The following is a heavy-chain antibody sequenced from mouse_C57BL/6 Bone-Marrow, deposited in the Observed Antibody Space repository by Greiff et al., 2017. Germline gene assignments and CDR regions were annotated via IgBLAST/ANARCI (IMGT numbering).Heavy chain of an antibody. CDR3: APSYYYGSSYDIYYAMDY. CDR1: GYTFTDYY. V-gene: IGHV1-19*01. D-gene: IGHD1-1*01. Sequence: EVKLQESGPVLVKPGASVKMSCKASGYTFTDYYMNWVKQSHGKSLEWIGVINPYNGGTSYNQKFKGKATLTVDKSSSTAYMELNSLTSEDSAVYYCAPSYYYGSSYDIYYAMDYWGQGTSVTVSS. J-gene: IGHJ4*01. CDR2: INPYNGGT.